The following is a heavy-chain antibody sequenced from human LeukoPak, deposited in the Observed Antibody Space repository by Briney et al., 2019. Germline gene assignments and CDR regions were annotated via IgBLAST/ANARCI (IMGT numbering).Heavy chain of an antibody. Sequence: GGSLRLSCAASGFTFSSYAMSWVRQAPGKGLEWVSAISGSGGSTYYADSVKGRFTISRDNSKNTLYLQMNSLRAEDTAVYYCAKDVVTMIVVVITPPDYWGQGTLVTVSS. V-gene: IGHV3-23*01. D-gene: IGHD3-22*01. CDR1: GFTFSSYA. CDR2: ISGSGGST. J-gene: IGHJ4*02. CDR3: AKDVVTMIVVVITPPDY.